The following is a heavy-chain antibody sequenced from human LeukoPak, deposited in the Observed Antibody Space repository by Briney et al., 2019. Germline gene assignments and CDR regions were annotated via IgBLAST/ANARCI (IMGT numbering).Heavy chain of an antibody. Sequence: SETLSLTCTVSGGSIGSSSYYWGWIRQPPGKGLEWIGSIYHSGSTYYNPSLKSRVTISVDTSKNQFSLKLSSVTAADTAVYYCASRGYSSSWTLGYWGQGTLVTVSS. CDR1: GGSIGSSSYY. D-gene: IGHD6-13*01. CDR3: ASRGYSSSWTLGY. CDR2: IYHSGST. J-gene: IGHJ4*02. V-gene: IGHV4-39*01.